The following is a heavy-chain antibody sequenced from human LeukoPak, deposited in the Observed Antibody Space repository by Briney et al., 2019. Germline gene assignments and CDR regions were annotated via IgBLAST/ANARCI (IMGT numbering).Heavy chain of an antibody. Sequence: SETLSLTCTVSGYSISSGYYWGWIRQSPGKGLEWIGIIYNSGSTYYNPSLKSRVTISIDTSKSQFSLKLSSVTAADTAVYYCARGFYGSGSLQYYYYYYMDVWGKGTTVTISS. V-gene: IGHV4-38-2*02. D-gene: IGHD3-10*01. J-gene: IGHJ6*03. CDR3: ARGFYGSGSLQYYYYYYMDV. CDR1: GYSISSGYY. CDR2: IYNSGST.